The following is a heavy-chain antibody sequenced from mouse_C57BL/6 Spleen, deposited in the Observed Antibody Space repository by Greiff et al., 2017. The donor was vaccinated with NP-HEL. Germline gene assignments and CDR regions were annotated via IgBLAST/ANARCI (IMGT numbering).Heavy chain of an antibody. J-gene: IGHJ3*01. CDR2: ISYDGSN. CDR1: GYSITSGYY. CDR3: ARGTPLWSFAY. Sequence: VQLQQSGPGLVKPSQSLSLTCSVTGYSITSGYYWNWIRQFPGNKLEWMGYISYDGSNNYNPSLKNRISITRDTSKNQFFLKLNSVTTEDTATYYCARGTPLWSFAYWGQGTLVTVSA. D-gene: IGHD1-1*02. V-gene: IGHV3-6*01.